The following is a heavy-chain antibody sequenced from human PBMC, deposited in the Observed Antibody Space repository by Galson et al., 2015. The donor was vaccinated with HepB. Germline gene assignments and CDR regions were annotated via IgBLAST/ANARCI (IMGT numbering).Heavy chain of an antibody. D-gene: IGHD6-19*01. CDR3: ARILPVAGNYYYYGMDV. Sequence: SVKVSCKASGYTFTSYAMHWVRQAPGQRLEWMGWINAGNGNTKYSQKFQGRVTITRDTSASTAYMELSSLRSEDTAVYYCARILPVAGNYYYYGMDVWGQGTTVTVSS. J-gene: IGHJ6*02. CDR2: INAGNGNT. V-gene: IGHV1-3*01. CDR1: GYTFTSYA.